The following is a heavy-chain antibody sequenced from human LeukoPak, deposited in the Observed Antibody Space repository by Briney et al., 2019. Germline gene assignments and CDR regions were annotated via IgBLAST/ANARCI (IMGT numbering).Heavy chain of an antibody. J-gene: IGHJ4*02. Sequence: GGSLRLSCAVSGFAFGSEAMSWVRQAPGKGLEWVAVISYDGSNKYYADSVKGRFTISRDNSKNTLYLQMNSLRAEDTAVYYCRAMTTVTFYSDYWGQGTLVTVSS. CDR3: RAMTTVTFYSDY. CDR1: GFAFGSEA. V-gene: IGHV3-30*03. CDR2: ISYDGSNK. D-gene: IGHD4-17*01.